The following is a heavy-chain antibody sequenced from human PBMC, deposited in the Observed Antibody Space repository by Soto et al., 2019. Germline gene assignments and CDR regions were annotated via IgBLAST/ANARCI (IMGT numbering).Heavy chain of an antibody. Sequence: GGSLRLSCAASGFTFSSYSMNWVRQAPGKGLEWVSSISSSSSYIYYADSVKGRFTISRDNAKNSLYLHMNSLRAEDTAVYYCARESPGPGALIDTWGQGTLVTVSS. D-gene: IGHD3-10*01. CDR1: GFTFSSYS. CDR3: ARESPGPGALIDT. CDR2: ISSSSSYI. V-gene: IGHV3-21*01. J-gene: IGHJ5*02.